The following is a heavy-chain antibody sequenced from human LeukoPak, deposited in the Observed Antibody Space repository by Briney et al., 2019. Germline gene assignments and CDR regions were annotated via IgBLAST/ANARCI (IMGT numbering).Heavy chain of an antibody. V-gene: IGHV3-30*02. CDR2: MRYDGSNE. Sequence: PGGSLRLSCAASGFTFSSYCMHWVRQAPGKGLEWVSFMRYDGSNEYYADSVRGRLPISRENSKNTLYLQMNSLRAEDMAVYYCAKEPTMIVVVITTESGYWGQGTLVTVSS. CDR3: AKEPTMIVVVITTESGY. J-gene: IGHJ4*02. D-gene: IGHD3-22*01. CDR1: GFTFSSYC.